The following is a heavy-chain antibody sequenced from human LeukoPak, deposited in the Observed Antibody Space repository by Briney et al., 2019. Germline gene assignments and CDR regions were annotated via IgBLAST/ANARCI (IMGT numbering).Heavy chain of an antibody. D-gene: IGHD6-13*01. CDR2: ISYDGSNK. J-gene: IGHJ4*02. CDR3: ALAAAATPIDY. Sequence: GRSLRLSCAASGFTFSSYAMHWVRQAPGKGLEWVAVISYDGSNKYYADSVKGRFTISRDNSKNTLYLRMNSLRAEDTAVYYCALAAAATPIDYWGQGTLVTVSS. CDR1: GFTFSSYA. V-gene: IGHV3-30-3*01.